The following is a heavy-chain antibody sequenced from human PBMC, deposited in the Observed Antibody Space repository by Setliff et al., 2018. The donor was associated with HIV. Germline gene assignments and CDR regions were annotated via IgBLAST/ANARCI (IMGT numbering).Heavy chain of an antibody. CDR2: IYYSGST. CDR1: GGSISSYY. Sequence: PSETLSLTCTVSGGSISSYYWSWIRQPPGKGLEWIGSIYYSGSTYYNPSLKSRVTISVDTSKNQFSLKLRSVTAADTAVYYCASYRKAERWLQLGGNFDYWGQGTLVTVSS. D-gene: IGHD5-12*01. V-gene: IGHV4-59*05. CDR3: ASYRKAERWLQLGGNFDY. J-gene: IGHJ4*02.